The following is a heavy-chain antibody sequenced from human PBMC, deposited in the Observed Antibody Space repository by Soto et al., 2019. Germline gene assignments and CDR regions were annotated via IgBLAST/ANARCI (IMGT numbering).Heavy chain of an antibody. V-gene: IGHV4-31*03. D-gene: IGHD1-26*01. CDR3: ARVREPLTGGPWFDP. Sequence: TSETLSLTCTVSDGTIASGGYYWNWIRQHPGKGLEWIGYIYYTGSTNYNPSLKSRVTISVDTSKNQFSLKLSSVTAADTAVYYCARVREPLTGGPWFDPWGQGTLVTVSS. CDR1: DGTIASGGYY. CDR2: IYYTGST. J-gene: IGHJ5*02.